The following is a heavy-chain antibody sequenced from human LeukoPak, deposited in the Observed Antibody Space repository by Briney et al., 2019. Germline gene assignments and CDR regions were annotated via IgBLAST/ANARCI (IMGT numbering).Heavy chain of an antibody. CDR1: GFPLSDHY. Sequence: GGSLRLSCVASGFPLSDHYMSWIRQAPGKGLEWLSYITSRGGSIYYANAVKGRFTISRDNAQNAVFLQMNRLRVEDTAVYYCGRDRGYSGSHRGQGTLVTVSS. J-gene: IGHJ4*02. CDR3: GRDRGYSGSH. D-gene: IGHD5-12*01. CDR2: ITSRGGSI. V-gene: IGHV3-11*04.